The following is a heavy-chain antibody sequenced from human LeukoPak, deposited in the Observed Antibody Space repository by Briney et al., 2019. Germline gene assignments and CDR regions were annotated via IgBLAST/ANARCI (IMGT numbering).Heavy chain of an antibody. Sequence: ASVKVSCKASGYTFTGYYMHWVRQAPGQGLEWMGWINPNSGGTNYAQKFQGRVTMTRDTSISTDYMELSRLRSDDTAVYYCARGGGSVTTRYYYYYMDVWGKGTTVTVSS. D-gene: IGHD2-15*01. V-gene: IGHV1-2*02. CDR3: ARGGGSVTTRYYYYYMDV. CDR2: INPNSGGT. J-gene: IGHJ6*03. CDR1: GYTFTGYY.